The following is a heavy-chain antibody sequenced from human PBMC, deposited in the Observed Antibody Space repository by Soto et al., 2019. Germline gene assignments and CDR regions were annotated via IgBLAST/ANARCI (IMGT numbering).Heavy chain of an antibody. Sequence: ASVKVSCKASGYTFTSYDINWVRQATGQGLEWMGWMNPNSGNTGYAQKFQGRVTMTRNTSISTAYMELSSLRSEDTAVYYCARRRDYDFWSGYSSYYYMDVWGKGTTVTVSS. CDR1: GYTFTSYD. CDR2: MNPNSGNT. CDR3: ARRRDYDFWSGYSSYYYMDV. D-gene: IGHD3-3*01. V-gene: IGHV1-8*01. J-gene: IGHJ6*03.